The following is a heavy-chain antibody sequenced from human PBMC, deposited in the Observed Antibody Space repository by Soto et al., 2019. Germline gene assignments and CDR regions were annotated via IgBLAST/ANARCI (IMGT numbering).Heavy chain of an antibody. CDR1: GGSISSSSYY. V-gene: IGHV4-39*01. Sequence: SETLSLTCTVSGGSISSSSYYWGWIRQPPGKGLEWIGSIYYSGSTYYNPSLRSRVTISVDTSKNQFSLKLSSVTAADTAVYYCAVPPGDYYDSSGSLDYWGQGTLVTVSS. CDR3: AVPPGDYYDSSGSLDY. D-gene: IGHD3-22*01. CDR2: IYYSGST. J-gene: IGHJ4*02.